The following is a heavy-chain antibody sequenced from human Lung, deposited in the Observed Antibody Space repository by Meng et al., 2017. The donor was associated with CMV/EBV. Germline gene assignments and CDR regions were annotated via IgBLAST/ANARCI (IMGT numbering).Heavy chain of an antibody. Sequence: SLKISCTASGFTFSRFAFHWVRQAPGKGLEWVAIISKDGSNKYYADSVKGRFTISRDNSKNALYLRMNSLRLEDTAVYYCARDGLDYSSTWSYNYFDYWGQGXLVTVSS. V-gene: IGHV3-30-3*01. CDR1: GFTFSRFA. CDR3: ARDGLDYSSTWSYNYFDY. D-gene: IGHD6-13*01. J-gene: IGHJ4*02. CDR2: ISKDGSNK.